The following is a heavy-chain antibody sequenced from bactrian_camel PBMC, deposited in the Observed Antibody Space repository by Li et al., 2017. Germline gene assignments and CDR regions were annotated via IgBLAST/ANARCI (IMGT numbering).Heavy chain of an antibody. J-gene: IGHJ4*01. CDR1: GHSRGSNC. CDR3: AATRQRWCPIHDANGYNL. Sequence: HVQLVESGGGSVQAGGSLRLSCKVSGHSRGSNCVGWYRLPPGRAPAEREGIAAIHTGDSSPWYLDSVKGRFTISQDNAKNTLYLQMNSLKPEDSGTYYCAATRQRWCPIHDANGYNLWGQGTQVTVS. V-gene: IGHV3S45*01. D-gene: IGHD3*01. CDR2: IHTGDSSP.